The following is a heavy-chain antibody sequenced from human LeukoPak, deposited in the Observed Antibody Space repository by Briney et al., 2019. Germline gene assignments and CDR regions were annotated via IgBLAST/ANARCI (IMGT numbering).Heavy chain of an antibody. CDR2: IYSGGST. D-gene: IGHD3-22*01. CDR1: GFTVSSNY. J-gene: IGHJ3*02. V-gene: IGHV3-53*01. Sequence: GGSLRLSCAASGFTVSSNYMSWVRQAPGKGLEWVSVIYSGGSTYYADSVKGRFTISRDNSKSTLYLQMNSLRAEDTAVYYCASPSEYYDSSGYYSWAFDIWGQGTMVTVSS. CDR3: ASPSEYYDSSGYYSWAFDI.